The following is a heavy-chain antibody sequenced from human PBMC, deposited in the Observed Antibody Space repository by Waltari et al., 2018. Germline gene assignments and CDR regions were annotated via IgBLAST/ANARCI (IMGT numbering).Heavy chain of an antibody. CDR3: ARQDVLRFLEGPGEDYYGMDV. Sequence: QVQLQESGPGLVKPSETLSLTCTVSGGSISSYSWSWIRQPPGQGLEWIGYIYYSGSTNYNPSLKSRVTISVDTSKNQFSLKLSSVTAADTAVYYCARQDVLRFLEGPGEDYYGMDVWGQGTTVTVSS. V-gene: IGHV4-59*08. CDR2: IYYSGST. CDR1: GGSISSYS. D-gene: IGHD3-3*01. J-gene: IGHJ6*02.